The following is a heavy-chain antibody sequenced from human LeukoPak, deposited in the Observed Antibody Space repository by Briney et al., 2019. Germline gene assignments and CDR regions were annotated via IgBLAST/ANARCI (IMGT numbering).Heavy chain of an antibody. J-gene: IGHJ4*02. CDR2: INPSGGST. D-gene: IGHD1-26*01. Sequence: ASVKVSCKASGYTFTSYYMHWVRQAPGQGLEWMGIINPSGGSTSYAQKFQGRVTMTRDTSTSTVYMELSSLRSEDTAVYYCARDGGVLRYSGSHHLDYWGQGTLVTVSS. CDR1: GYTFTSYY. CDR3: ARDGGVLRYSGSHHLDY. V-gene: IGHV1-46*01.